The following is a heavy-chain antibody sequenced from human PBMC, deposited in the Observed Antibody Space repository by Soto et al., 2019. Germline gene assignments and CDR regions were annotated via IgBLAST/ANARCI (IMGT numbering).Heavy chain of an antibody. V-gene: IGHV3-23*01. CDR1: RFTFSSYA. CDR3: AKLGSDFLNWFDP. J-gene: IGHJ5*02. Sequence: GVSLRLSCAASRFTFSSYAMSWVRQAPGKGLEWVSAISGSGGTTYYADSVKGRFTISRDNSKNTLYLQTNTLRAEDTAVYYCAKLGSDFLNWFDPWGPGTLVTVSS. D-gene: IGHD3-16*01. CDR2: ISGSGGTT.